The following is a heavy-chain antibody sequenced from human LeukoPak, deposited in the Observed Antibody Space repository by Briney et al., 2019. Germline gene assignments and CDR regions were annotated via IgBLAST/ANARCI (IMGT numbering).Heavy chain of an antibody. J-gene: IGHJ4*02. D-gene: IGHD6-19*01. CDR1: GFTFSSLG. V-gene: IGHV3-23*01. Sequence: PGGSLRLSCAASGFTFSSLGMGWVRQAPGKGLEWVSGISASGSNTFYADSVKGRFTISRDNSKNTLYLQMSSLRAEDTAIYYCAKDSVRSGGWFYFDNWGQGTLVSVSS. CDR3: AKDSVRSGGWFYFDN. CDR2: ISASGSNT.